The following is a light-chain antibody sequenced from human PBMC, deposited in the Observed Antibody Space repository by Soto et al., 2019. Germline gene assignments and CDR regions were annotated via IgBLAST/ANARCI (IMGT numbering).Light chain of an antibody. Sequence: QSALTQPRSVSGSPGQSVTISCTGTSSDVGGYNFVSWYQQHPDKAPKLIIYDVSKRPSGVPDRFSGSKSGNTASLTISGLQTEDEADYYCCSYAGSYTVVFGGGTKLTVL. CDR2: DVS. J-gene: IGLJ2*01. CDR3: CSYAGSYTVV. V-gene: IGLV2-11*01. CDR1: SSDVGGYNF.